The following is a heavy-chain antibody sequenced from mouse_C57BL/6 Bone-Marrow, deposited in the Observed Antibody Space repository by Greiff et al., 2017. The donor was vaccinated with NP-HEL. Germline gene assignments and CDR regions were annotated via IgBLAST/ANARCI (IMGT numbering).Heavy chain of an antibody. Sequence: EVKLVESGGGLVQSGRSLRLSCATSGFTFSDFYMEWVRQAPGTGLEWIAASRNKANDYTTEYSASVKGRFIVSRDTSQSILYLQMNALRAEDTAIYYCARDLIYYPCAYWGQGTLVTVAA. CDR1: GFTFSDFY. D-gene: IGHD1-1*01. J-gene: IGHJ3*01. V-gene: IGHV7-1*01. CDR2: SRNKANDYTT. CDR3: ARDLIYYPCAY.